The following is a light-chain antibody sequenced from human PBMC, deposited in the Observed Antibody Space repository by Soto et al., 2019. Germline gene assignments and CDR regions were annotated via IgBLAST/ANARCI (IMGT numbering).Light chain of an antibody. Sequence: EIVMTQSPATLSVSPGERATLSCWASQSVSSNLAWYQQKSGQAPRLLMYGASTRATGIPARFSGSGSGTEFTLTISSLQSEDFEVYYCQQFSSYPLTFGGGTKVDIK. CDR2: GAS. J-gene: IGKJ4*01. CDR1: QSVSSN. CDR3: QQFSSYPLT. V-gene: IGKV3-15*01.